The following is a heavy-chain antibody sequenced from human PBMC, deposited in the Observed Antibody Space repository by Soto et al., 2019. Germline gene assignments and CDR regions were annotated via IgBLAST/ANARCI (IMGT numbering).Heavy chain of an antibody. J-gene: IGHJ5*02. V-gene: IGHV1-69*06. CDR1: GGTFSSYA. Sequence: SVKVSCKASGGTFSSYAISWVRQAPGQGLEWMGGIIPIFGTANYAQKFQGRVTITADKSTSTAYMELSSLRSEDTAVYYCASSRLGYCSSTSCYTPYNWFDPWGQGTLVTVSS. CDR3: ASSRLGYCSSTSCYTPYNWFDP. CDR2: IIPIFGTA. D-gene: IGHD2-2*02.